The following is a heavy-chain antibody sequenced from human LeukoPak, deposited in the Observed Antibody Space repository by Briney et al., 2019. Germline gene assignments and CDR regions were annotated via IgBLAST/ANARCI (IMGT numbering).Heavy chain of an antibody. CDR3: ARHPGDFTGIVKYYYMDV. CDR2: MSDDGSNK. J-gene: IGHJ6*03. Sequence: GGSLRLSCAASGFTFSSFGMHWVRQAPGKGLEWVALMSDDGSNKNYADSVKGRFTISRDNSKNTLFLQMNSLRAEDTAVYYCARHPGDFTGIVKYYYMDVWGKGTTVIVSS. V-gene: IGHV3-30*03. D-gene: IGHD1-26*01. CDR1: GFTFSSFG.